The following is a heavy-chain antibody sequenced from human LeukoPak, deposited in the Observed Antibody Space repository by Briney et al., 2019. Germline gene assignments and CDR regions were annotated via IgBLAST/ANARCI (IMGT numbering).Heavy chain of an antibody. CDR1: GFSLSTSGMC. J-gene: IGHJ4*02. Sequence: ESGPALVKPTQTLTLTCTSSGFSLSTSGMCVTWIRQPPGKALEWLARIDWDDDKYYTTSLMTRLTISKDTSKNQVVLTLTNIDPVDTATYYCARLRFGSGWIDYWGQGTLVTVSS. CDR3: ARLRFGSGWIDY. V-gene: IGHV2-70*11. CDR2: IDWDDDK. D-gene: IGHD6-19*01.